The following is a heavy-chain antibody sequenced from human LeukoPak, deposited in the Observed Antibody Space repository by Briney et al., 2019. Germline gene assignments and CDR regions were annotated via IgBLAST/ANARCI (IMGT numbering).Heavy chain of an antibody. Sequence: PGGSLRLSCAASGFTFSSYGMHWVRQAPGKGLEWVAVIWYGGSNKYYADSVKGRFTISRDNSKNTLYLQMSSLRAEDTAVYYCAKVGDYCGSGKYSNFDYWGQGTLVTVSS. V-gene: IGHV3-33*06. J-gene: IGHJ4*02. CDR1: GFTFSSYG. CDR3: AKVGDYCGSGKYSNFDY. D-gene: IGHD3-10*01. CDR2: IWYGGSNK.